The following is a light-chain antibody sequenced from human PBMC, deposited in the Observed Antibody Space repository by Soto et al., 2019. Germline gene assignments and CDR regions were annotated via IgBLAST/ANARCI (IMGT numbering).Light chain of an antibody. CDR3: QQRSSWWT. Sequence: EIVLTQSPATLSLSPGERATLSCRASQSVSSYLAWYQQKPGQAPRLLIYDASNRATDIPARFSGSGSGTDFTITISSLEPEDFAVYYCQQRSSWWTFGQGTKVEIK. J-gene: IGKJ1*01. CDR2: DAS. CDR1: QSVSSY. V-gene: IGKV3-11*01.